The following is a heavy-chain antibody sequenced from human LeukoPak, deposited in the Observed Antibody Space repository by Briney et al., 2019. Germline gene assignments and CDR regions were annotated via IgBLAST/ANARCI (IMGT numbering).Heavy chain of an antibody. J-gene: IGHJ5*02. V-gene: IGHV1-69*13. Sequence: GASVKVSCKASGGTFSSYAISWVRQAPGQGLEWMGGIIPIFGTANYAQKFQGRVTITADESTSTAYMELSSLRSEDTAVYYCARDHGSGSYYLNWFDPWGQGTLVTVSS. CDR3: ARDHGSGSYYLNWFDP. D-gene: IGHD3-10*01. CDR1: GGTFSSYA. CDR2: IIPIFGTA.